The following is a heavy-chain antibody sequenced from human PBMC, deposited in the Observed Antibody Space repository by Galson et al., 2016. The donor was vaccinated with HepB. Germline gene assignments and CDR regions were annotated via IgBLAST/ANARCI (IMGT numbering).Heavy chain of an antibody. CDR1: GFTFSTYT. V-gene: IGHV3-21*01. Sequence: SLRLSCAASGFTFSTYTMNWVRQAPGKGLEWVSSISSTESYIYYADSVKGRFAISRDNAEDSLYLRMNSLRADDTAVYYCARSLTGDAFDIWGQGTMVTVSS. J-gene: IGHJ3*02. D-gene: IGHD3-10*01. CDR3: ARSLTGDAFDI. CDR2: ISSTESYI.